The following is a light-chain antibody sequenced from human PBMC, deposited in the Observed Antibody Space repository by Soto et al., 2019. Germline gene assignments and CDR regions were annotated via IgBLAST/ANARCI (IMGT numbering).Light chain of an antibody. CDR3: QQSDNWPLLS. V-gene: IGKV3-15*01. Sequence: EIVLTQSPATLSSFPGDRVTLSCRASQYINTRLAWYQHRPGQAPRLLIYQTSNRATDIPARFSGSGSGTEFTLTISNLQSEDSAIYYCQQSDNWPLLSFGGGTKVDIK. CDR1: QYINTR. J-gene: IGKJ4*01. CDR2: QTS.